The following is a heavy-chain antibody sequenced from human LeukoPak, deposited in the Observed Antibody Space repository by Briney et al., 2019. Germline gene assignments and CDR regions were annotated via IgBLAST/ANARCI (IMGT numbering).Heavy chain of an antibody. CDR1: GGSISSYY. Sequence: SGPTLVKPSETLSLTCTGSGGSISSYYWSWIRQPPGKGLEWIGYIYYSGSTNYNPSLKSRVTISGDTSKNQFSLKLSSVTAADTAVYYCARGIAVADYYFDYWGQGTRVTVSS. V-gene: IGHV4-59*01. D-gene: IGHD6-19*01. J-gene: IGHJ4*02. CDR3: ARGIAVADYYFDY. CDR2: IYYSGST.